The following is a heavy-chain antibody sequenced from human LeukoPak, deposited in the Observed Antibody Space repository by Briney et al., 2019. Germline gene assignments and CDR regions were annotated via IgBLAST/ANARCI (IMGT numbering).Heavy chain of an antibody. Sequence: GGSLRLSCAASGFAFSSYEMNWVRQAPGEGPEWVSYISSSGSTIYYADSVKGRFTISRDNAKNSLYLQMNSLRAEDTAVYYCARELFYYGSGSYSENWFDPWGQGTLVTVSS. CDR1: GFAFSSYE. D-gene: IGHD3-10*01. CDR3: ARELFYYGSGSYSENWFDP. CDR2: ISSSGSTI. J-gene: IGHJ5*02. V-gene: IGHV3-48*03.